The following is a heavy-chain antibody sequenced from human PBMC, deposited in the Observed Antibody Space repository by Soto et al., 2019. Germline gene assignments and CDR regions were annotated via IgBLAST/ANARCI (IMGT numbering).Heavy chain of an antibody. Sequence: APVKGSSQGSGYTLTSHAMHLVRQAPGQRLEWMGWINAGNGNTKCSQKFQDRVTITRDTSASTAYMELSSLRSEDTAVYYCARGESVVGDYWGQGTLVTVSS. CDR1: GYTLTSHA. V-gene: IGHV1-3*01. CDR2: INAGNGNT. CDR3: ARGESVVGDY. D-gene: IGHD2-15*01. J-gene: IGHJ4*02.